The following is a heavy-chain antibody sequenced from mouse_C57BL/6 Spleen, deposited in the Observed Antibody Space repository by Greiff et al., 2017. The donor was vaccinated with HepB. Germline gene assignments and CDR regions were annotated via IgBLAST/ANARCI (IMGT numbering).Heavy chain of an antibody. CDR3: ARDLKLGLYYFDY. Sequence: ESGPGLVKPSQSLSLTCSVTGYSITSGYYWNWIRQFPGNKLEWMGYISYDGSNNYNPSLKNRISITRDTSKNQFFLKLNSVTTEDTATYYCARDLKLGLYYFDYWGQGTTLTVSS. J-gene: IGHJ2*01. CDR2: ISYDGSN. V-gene: IGHV3-6*01. CDR1: GYSITSGYY. D-gene: IGHD4-1*01.